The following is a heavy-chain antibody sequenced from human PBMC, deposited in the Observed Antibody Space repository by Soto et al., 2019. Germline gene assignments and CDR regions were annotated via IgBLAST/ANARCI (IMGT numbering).Heavy chain of an antibody. Sequence: KTSATLSLTCTVSGGSISSGDYYWSWIRQPPGKGLEWIGYIYYSGSTYYTPSLKSRVTISVDTSKNQFSLKLSSVTAAGTSVYYCARGWVVKAGSAFDIWGQGTMVTISS. V-gene: IGHV4-30-4*01. CDR3: ARGWVVKAGSAFDI. CDR1: GGSISSGDYY. D-gene: IGHD3-10*01. CDR2: IYYSGST. J-gene: IGHJ3*02.